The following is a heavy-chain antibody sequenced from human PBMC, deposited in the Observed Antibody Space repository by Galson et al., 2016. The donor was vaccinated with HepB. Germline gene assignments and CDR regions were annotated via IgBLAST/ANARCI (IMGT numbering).Heavy chain of an antibody. Sequence: TLSLTCTVSGGSISSGGYSWTWIRQHPGKGLEWIGYIYYSGSTYYNPSLQSRVSMSIDTSKNHFSLNLTSVTAADTAVYFCAKSRWTKYSFSRGTDLNYLGQGTLVTSSS. D-gene: IGHD5-18*01. J-gene: IGHJ4*02. CDR3: AKSRWTKYSFSRGTDLNY. V-gene: IGHV4-31*03. CDR1: GGSISSGGYS. CDR2: IYYSGST.